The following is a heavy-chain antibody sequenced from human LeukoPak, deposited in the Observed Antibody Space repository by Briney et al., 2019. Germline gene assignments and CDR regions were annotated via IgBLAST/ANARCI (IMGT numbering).Heavy chain of an antibody. CDR1: GFTFSSYS. J-gene: IGHJ4*02. CDR2: ISSSSSYI. CDR3: ASLEMATIRARDY. V-gene: IGHV3-21*01. Sequence: PGGSLRLSCAASGFTFSSYSMNWVRQAPGKGLEWVSSISSSSSYIYYADSVKGRFTISRDNAKNSLYLQMNSLRAEDTAVYYCASLEMATIRARDYWGQGTLVTVSS. D-gene: IGHD5-24*01.